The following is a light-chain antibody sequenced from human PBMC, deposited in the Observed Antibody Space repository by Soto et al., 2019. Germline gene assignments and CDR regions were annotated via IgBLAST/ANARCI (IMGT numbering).Light chain of an antibody. V-gene: IGKV1-12*01. CDR2: AAS. Sequence: DIQMTQSPSTLSASVGDRVTITCRASQSISSWLAWYQQKPGKAPKVLIYAASNLQTGVPSRFSGSGSGTDFTLTINSLQPEDFATYYCQQTNSFPLTFGGGTKVDIK. CDR3: QQTNSFPLT. J-gene: IGKJ4*01. CDR1: QSISSW.